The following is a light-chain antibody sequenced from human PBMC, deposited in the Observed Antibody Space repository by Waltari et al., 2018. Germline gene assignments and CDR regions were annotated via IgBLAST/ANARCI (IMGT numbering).Light chain of an antibody. CDR2: DAS. J-gene: IGKJ4*01. Sequence: EIVLTQSPAILSFSPGERATLSCRASQIVGTYLAWYQQRPGQSPRLRIYDASNRATGIPTRFTGSGSETDFTLTISSLQPEDFAVYYCQQRRNWPLTFGGGTRVQI. V-gene: IGKV3-11*01. CDR1: QIVGTY. CDR3: QQRRNWPLT.